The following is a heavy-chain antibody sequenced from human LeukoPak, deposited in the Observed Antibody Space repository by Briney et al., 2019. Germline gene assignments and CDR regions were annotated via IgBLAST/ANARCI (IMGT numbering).Heavy chain of an antibody. Sequence: PSETLSLTCTVSGGSISSGGYYRSWIRQPPGKGLEWIGYIYHSGSTYYNPSLKSRVTISVDRSKNQFSLKLSSVTAADTAVYYCARDGGYCSSTSCFTTITWGQGTLVTVSS. V-gene: IGHV4-30-2*01. J-gene: IGHJ5*02. CDR2: IYHSGST. CDR3: ARDGGYCSSTSCFTTIT. D-gene: IGHD2-2*01. CDR1: GGSISSGGYY.